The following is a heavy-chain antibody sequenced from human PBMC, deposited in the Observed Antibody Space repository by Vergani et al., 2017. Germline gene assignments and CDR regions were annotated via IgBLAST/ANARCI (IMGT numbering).Heavy chain of an antibody. CDR2: IYYSGST. Sequence: QVQLPQWGAGLLKPSETLSLTCAVYGGSFSGYYWSWIRQPPGKGLEWIGYIYYSGSTYYNPSLKSRVTISVDTSKNQFSLKLSSVTAADTAVYYCAREVVPAASFDYWGQGTLVTVSS. J-gene: IGHJ4*02. CDR1: GGSFSGYY. D-gene: IGHD2-2*01. CDR3: AREVVPAASFDY. V-gene: IGHV4-34*01.